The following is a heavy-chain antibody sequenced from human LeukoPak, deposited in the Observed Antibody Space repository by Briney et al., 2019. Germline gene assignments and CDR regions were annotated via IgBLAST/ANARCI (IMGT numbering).Heavy chain of an antibody. D-gene: IGHD3-3*01. Sequence: SVKVSCKASGGTFSSYAISWVQQAPGQGLEWMGGIIPIFGTANYAQKFQGRVTITTDESTSTAYMELSSLRSEDTAVYYCASAPVLRFLEWLLQTWGQGTLVTVSS. CDR3: ASAPVLRFLEWLLQT. CDR1: GGTFSSYA. CDR2: IIPIFGTA. V-gene: IGHV1-69*05. J-gene: IGHJ5*02.